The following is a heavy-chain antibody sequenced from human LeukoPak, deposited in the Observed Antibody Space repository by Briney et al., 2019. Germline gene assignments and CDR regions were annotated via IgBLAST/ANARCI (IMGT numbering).Heavy chain of an antibody. CDR2: IIPIFGTA. J-gene: IGHJ4*02. CDR3: ARGYRAGGGYEQPFDY. Sequence: GSSVKVSCKASEGTFSSYAISWVRQAPGQGLEWMGRIIPIFGTANYAQKFQGRATITTDESTSTAYMELSSLRSEDTAVYYCARGYRAGGGYEQPFDYWGQGTLVTVSS. D-gene: IGHD5-12*01. V-gene: IGHV1-69*05. CDR1: EGTFSSYA.